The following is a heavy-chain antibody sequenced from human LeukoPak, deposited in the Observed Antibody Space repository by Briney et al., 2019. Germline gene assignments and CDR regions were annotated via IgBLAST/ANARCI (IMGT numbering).Heavy chain of an antibody. CDR3: ARLSRYYWFDP. Sequence: SETLSLTCTVSGGSISSYYWSWIRQPPGKGLEWIGDIYYSGSTNYNPSLKSRVTISVDTSKNQFSLKLSSVTAADTAVYHCARLSRYYWFDPWGQGTLVTVSS. CDR1: GGSISSYY. D-gene: IGHD1-14*01. J-gene: IGHJ5*02. V-gene: IGHV4-59*08. CDR2: IYYSGST.